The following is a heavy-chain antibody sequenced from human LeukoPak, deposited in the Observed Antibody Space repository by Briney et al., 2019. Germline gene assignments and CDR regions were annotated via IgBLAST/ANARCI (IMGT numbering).Heavy chain of an antibody. Sequence: PGRSLRLSCAASGFTFSRYGTHWVRQAPGKGLEWVAVISYDGSKKDYADSVKGRFTISRDNTKNTLYLQMNSLRVEDTAVYYCAKDFPHYGSGSSHFDYWGQGTLDTVSS. CDR2: ISYDGSKK. CDR3: AKDFPHYGSGSSHFDY. J-gene: IGHJ4*02. D-gene: IGHD3-10*01. V-gene: IGHV3-30*18. CDR1: GFTFSRYG.